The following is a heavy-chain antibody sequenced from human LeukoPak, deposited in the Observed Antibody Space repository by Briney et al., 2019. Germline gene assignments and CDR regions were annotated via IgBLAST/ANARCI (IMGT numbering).Heavy chain of an antibody. V-gene: IGHV3-23*01. CDR2: ISGSGGST. CDR1: GFTFSSYA. J-gene: IGHJ4*02. CDR3: AKDVRGTTVSPLDY. Sequence: GGSLRLSCAVSGFTFSSYAMSWVRQAPGKGLEWVSAISGSGGSTYYADSVKGRFTISRDNSKNTLYLQMNSLRAEDTAVYYCAKDVRGTTVSPLDYWGQGTLVTVSS. D-gene: IGHD4-17*01.